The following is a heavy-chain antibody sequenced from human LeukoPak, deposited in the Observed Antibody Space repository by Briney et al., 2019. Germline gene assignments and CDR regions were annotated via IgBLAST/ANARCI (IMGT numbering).Heavy chain of an antibody. J-gene: IGHJ4*02. CDR3: ARDWYHAIDY. D-gene: IGHD2-2*01. CDR2: IRNDGSDA. V-gene: IGHV3-74*01. CDR1: GFTFRTSG. Sequence: GGSLRLSCAASGFTFRTSGMNWVRQVPGKGLVWVSRIRNDGSDARYAESVKGRFTISRDNAKNTLYLQMNSLRDEDTAVYYCARDWYHAIDYWGQGTLVTVSS.